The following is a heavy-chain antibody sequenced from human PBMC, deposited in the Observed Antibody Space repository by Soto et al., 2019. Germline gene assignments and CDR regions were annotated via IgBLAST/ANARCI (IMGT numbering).Heavy chain of an antibody. CDR1: GGSISSYY. CDR3: ARDRRVGFGEPGGHTDWFDH. V-gene: IGHV4-59*01. Sequence: QVQLQESGPGLVKPSETLSLTCTVSGGSISSYYWSWIRQPPGKGLEWIGYIYYSGSTNYNPSLKSRVTISVDTSKNQFSLKLSSVTAADTAVYYCARDRRVGFGEPGGHTDWFDHWGQGTLVTVSS. D-gene: IGHD3-10*01. CDR2: IYYSGST. J-gene: IGHJ5*02.